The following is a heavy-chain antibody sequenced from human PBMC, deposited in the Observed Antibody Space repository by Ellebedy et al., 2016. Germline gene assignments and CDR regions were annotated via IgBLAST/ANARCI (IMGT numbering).Heavy chain of an antibody. V-gene: IGHV3-64*04. J-gene: IGHJ5*02. D-gene: IGHD2-15*01. Sequence: GGSLRLSCSASGFTFSGYSMHWVRQAPGKGLQFVSGMSRNGESTYYGDSVKGRFTISRDNSKNTLYLQMNSLRAEDTAVYYCARGVGSGWFDPWGQGTLVTVSS. CDR2: MSRNGEST. CDR1: GFTFSGYS. CDR3: ARGVGSGWFDP.